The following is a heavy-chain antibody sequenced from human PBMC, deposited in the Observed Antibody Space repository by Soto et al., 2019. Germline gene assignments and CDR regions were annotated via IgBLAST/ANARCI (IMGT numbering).Heavy chain of an antibody. D-gene: IGHD3-22*01. CDR3: AEGNYYDSSGPDYYYYYGMDV. V-gene: IGHV4-34*01. J-gene: IGHJ6*02. CDR2: INHSGST. CDR1: GGSFSGYY. Sequence: SETLSLTCAVYGGSFSGYYWSWIRQPPGKGLEWIGEINHSGSTNYNPSLKSRVTISVDTSKNQFSLKLSSVTAADTAVYYCAEGNYYDSSGPDYYYYYGMDVWGQGTTVTAP.